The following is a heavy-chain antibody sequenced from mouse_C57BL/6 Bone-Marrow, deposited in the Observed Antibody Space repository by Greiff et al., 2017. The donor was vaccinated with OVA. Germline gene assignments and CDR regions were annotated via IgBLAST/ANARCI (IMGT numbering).Heavy chain of an antibody. J-gene: IGHJ2*01. Sequence: QVQLKESGPELVKPGASVKISCKASGYAFSSSWMNWVKQRPGKGLEWIGRIYPGDGDTNYNGKFKGKDTLTADKSSSTAYMQLSSLTSEDSAVYFCARWDYWGQGTTLTVSS. CDR1: GYAFSSSW. V-gene: IGHV1-82*01. CDR2: IYPGDGDT. CDR3: ARWDY.